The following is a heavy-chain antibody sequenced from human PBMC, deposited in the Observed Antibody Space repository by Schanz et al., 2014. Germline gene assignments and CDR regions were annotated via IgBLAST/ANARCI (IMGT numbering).Heavy chain of an antibody. Sequence: QVQLLQSGSEVKKPGASVKVSCKASGYTFTSYYMHWMRQAPGQGLEWMGIINPSGGSTSYAQKFQGRVTMTRDTSTSTVYMELSSLRSEDTAVYYCARDGEAAAGCDYWGQGTLVTVSS. J-gene: IGHJ4*02. D-gene: IGHD6-13*01. V-gene: IGHV1-46*03. CDR2: INPSGGST. CDR3: ARDGEAAAGCDY. CDR1: GYTFTSYY.